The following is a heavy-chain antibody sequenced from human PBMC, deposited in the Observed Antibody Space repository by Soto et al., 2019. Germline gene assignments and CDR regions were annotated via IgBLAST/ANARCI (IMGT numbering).Heavy chain of an antibody. CDR1: GYTFTGYY. D-gene: IGHD3-22*01. CDR3: ARDYYDSSGYYAAVDY. Sequence: ASVKVSCKASGYTFTGYYMHWVRQAPGQGLEWMGWINPNSGGTNYAQKFQGRVTMTRDTSISTAYMELSRLRSDDTAVYSCARDYYDSSGYYAAVDYCGQGTLVTVSS. CDR2: INPNSGGT. V-gene: IGHV1-2*02. J-gene: IGHJ4*02.